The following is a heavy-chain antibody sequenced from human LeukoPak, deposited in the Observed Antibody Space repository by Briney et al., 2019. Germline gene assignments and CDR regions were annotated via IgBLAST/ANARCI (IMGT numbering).Heavy chain of an antibody. CDR3: ARDHSSSGVDV. J-gene: IGHJ6*02. V-gene: IGHV3-21*01. Sequence: GRSLRLSCAASGFTFSSYSMNWVRQAPGKGLEWVSSISSSNSYMYYADSVKGRFTISRDNANNSLYLQMNSLRAEDTAVYYCARDHSSSGVDVWGQGTTVTVSS. CDR1: GFTFSSYS. CDR2: ISSSNSYM.